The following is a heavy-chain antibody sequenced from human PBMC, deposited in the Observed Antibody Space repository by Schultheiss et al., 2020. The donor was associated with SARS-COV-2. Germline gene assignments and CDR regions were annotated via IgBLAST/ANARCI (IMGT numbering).Heavy chain of an antibody. CDR1: GFTFSSYW. CDR3: ARDLGQLGRKYFDY. V-gene: IGHV3-74*01. J-gene: IGHJ4*02. D-gene: IGHD6-6*01. Sequence: GESLKISCAASGFTFSSYWMHWVRQAPGKGLVWVSRINSDGSSTSYADSVKGRFTISRDNAKNTLYLQMNSLRAEDTAVYYCARDLGQLGRKYFDYWGQGTLVTVSS. CDR2: INSDGSST.